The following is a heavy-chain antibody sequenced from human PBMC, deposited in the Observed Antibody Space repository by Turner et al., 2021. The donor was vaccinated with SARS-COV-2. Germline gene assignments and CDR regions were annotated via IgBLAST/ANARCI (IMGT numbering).Heavy chain of an antibody. CDR3: ATGYQLRVNWFDP. V-gene: IGHV1-24*01. CDR1: GYTLTELS. J-gene: IGHJ5*02. CDR2: FDPEDGET. Sequence: QVQLVQSGAEVKKPGASVKVSCKISGYTLTELSMYWVRQAPGKGLEWMGVFDPEDGETIYAQNFQGRVTMTEDTSTDTAYMELSSLRSEDTAVYFCATGYQLRVNWFDPCGQGTLVTVSS. D-gene: IGHD2-2*01.